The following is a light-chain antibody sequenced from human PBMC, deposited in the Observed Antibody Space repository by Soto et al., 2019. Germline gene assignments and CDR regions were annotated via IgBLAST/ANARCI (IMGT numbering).Light chain of an antibody. CDR1: SSNIGSNY. J-gene: IGLJ1*01. CDR3: AAWDDSLSGSYV. Sequence: QSALTQPPSASGTPGQRVTISCSGSSSNIGSNYVYGYQQLPGTAPKLLIYSNNQRPSGVPDRFSGSKSGTSASLAISGLRSEDEADYYCAAWDDSLSGSYVFGTGTKVTVL. CDR2: SNN. V-gene: IGLV1-47*02.